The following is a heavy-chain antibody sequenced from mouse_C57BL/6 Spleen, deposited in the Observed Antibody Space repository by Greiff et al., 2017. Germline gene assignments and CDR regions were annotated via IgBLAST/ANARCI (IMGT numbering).Heavy chain of an antibody. V-gene: IGHV1-39*01. CDR1: GYSFTDYN. J-gene: IGHJ4*01. CDR3: AREGEGAMDY. Sequence: EVQLQQSGPELVKPGASVKISCKASGYSFTDYNMHWVKQSHGKGLEWIGVINPKTGTTNYNQKFKGKATLTVDQSSSTAYMQLNSLTSEDSEVYYCAREGEGAMDYWGQGTSVTVSS. CDR2: INPKTGTT.